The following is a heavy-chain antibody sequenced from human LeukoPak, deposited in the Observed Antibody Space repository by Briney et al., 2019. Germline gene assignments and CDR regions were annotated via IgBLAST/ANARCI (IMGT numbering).Heavy chain of an antibody. D-gene: IGHD4-11*01. CDR1: GFSLSSYG. Sequence: PGRSLRLSCAASGFSLSSYGIRWVRQPPGKGLEWVAVISYDGSNKYYADSVKGQFTISRDNSKNTLYLQMNSLRAEDTAVYYCAKAAPRTTVRDYFDYWGQGTLVTVSS. CDR3: AKAAPRTTVRDYFDY. CDR2: ISYDGSNK. J-gene: IGHJ4*02. V-gene: IGHV3-30*18.